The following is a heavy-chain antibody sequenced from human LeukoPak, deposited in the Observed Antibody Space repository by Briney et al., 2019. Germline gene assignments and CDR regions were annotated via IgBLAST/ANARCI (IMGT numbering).Heavy chain of an antibody. CDR1: RGSLSSRIYY. V-gene: IGHV4-39*01. CDR3: ARIRSRWDY. Sequence: PSETLSLTCTVSRGSLSSRIYYWCCIRQPPGKGLEWIGSIYYSRSTYYNPSLKSRVTISVDTSKNQFSLKLSSVTAADTAVYYCARIRSRWDYWGQGTLVTVSS. D-gene: IGHD6-13*01. CDR2: IYYSRST. J-gene: IGHJ4*02.